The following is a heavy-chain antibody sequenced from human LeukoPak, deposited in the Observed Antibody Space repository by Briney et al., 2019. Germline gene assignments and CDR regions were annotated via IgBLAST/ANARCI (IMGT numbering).Heavy chain of an antibody. J-gene: IGHJ3*02. CDR3: AREQWLVAFDI. Sequence: GGSLRLSCTASGFTFSSYGMHWVRQAPGKGLEWVAVIWYDGSNKYYADSVKGRFTISRDNSKNTLYLQMNSLGAEDTAVYYCAREQWLVAFDIWGQGTMVTVSS. D-gene: IGHD6-19*01. V-gene: IGHV3-33*08. CDR1: GFTFSSYG. CDR2: IWYDGSNK.